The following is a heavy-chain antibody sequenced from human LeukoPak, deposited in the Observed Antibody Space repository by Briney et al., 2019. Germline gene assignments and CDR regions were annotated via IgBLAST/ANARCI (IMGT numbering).Heavy chain of an antibody. CDR3: AREIAAAGNEWSDP. V-gene: IGHV3-7*01. D-gene: IGHD6-13*01. Sequence: GGSLRLSCAASGFTFSSYWMSWVRQAPGKGLEWVANIKQDGSEKYYVDSVKGRFTISRDNAKNSLYLQMNSLRAEDTAVYYCAREIAAAGNEWSDPWGQGTLVTVSS. CDR2: IKQDGSEK. CDR1: GFTFSSYW. J-gene: IGHJ5*02.